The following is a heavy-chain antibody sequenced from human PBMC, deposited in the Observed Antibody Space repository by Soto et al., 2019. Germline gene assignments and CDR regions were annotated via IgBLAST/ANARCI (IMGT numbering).Heavy chain of an antibody. D-gene: IGHD1-26*01. J-gene: IGHJ4*02. Sequence: LRLSCAASGFSFSRYGIHWVRQAPGKGLEWVAFIWYDSSHKYLADSVKGRFTISRDNSENTLYLQMNSLRAEDTAVYHCAREDLSGSGFIDHWGQGTLVTVSS. V-gene: IGHV3-33*01. CDR1: GFSFSRYG. CDR2: IWYDSSHK. CDR3: AREDLSGSGFIDH.